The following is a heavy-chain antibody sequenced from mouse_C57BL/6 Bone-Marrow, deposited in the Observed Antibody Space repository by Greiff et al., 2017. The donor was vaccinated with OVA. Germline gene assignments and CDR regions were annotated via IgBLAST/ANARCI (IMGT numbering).Heavy chain of an antibody. J-gene: IGHJ3*01. CDR1: GYTFTSYW. CDR2: IDPSDSYT. CDR3: AREVYGYDEGFAY. Sequence: VQLQQPGAELVRPGTSVKLSCKASGYTFTSYWMHWVKQRPGQGLEWIGVIDPSDSYTNYNQKFKGKATLTVDTSSSTAYMQLSSLTSEDSAVYYGAREVYGYDEGFAYWGQGTLVTVSA. D-gene: IGHD2-2*01. V-gene: IGHV1-59*01.